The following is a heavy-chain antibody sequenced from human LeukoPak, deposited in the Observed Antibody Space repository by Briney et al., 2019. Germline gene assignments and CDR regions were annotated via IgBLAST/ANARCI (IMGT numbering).Heavy chain of an antibody. CDR3: AKITSGWYRGNALDI. D-gene: IGHD6-19*01. J-gene: IGHJ3*02. Sequence: GGSLRLSCAASGFIVSDNYMNWVRQAPGKGLEWVSIIHSGGSIYYADSVKGRFTISRDYSKNTLYLQMNNLRAEDTAVYYCAKITSGWYRGNALDIWGQGTVVTVSS. CDR2: IHSGGSI. V-gene: IGHV3-53*01. CDR1: GFIVSDNY.